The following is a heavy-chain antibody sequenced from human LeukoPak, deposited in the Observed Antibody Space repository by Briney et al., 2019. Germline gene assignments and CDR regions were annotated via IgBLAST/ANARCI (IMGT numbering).Heavy chain of an antibody. Sequence: SETLSFTCTVSGGSISGNYWSWIRQPPGTGLEWIGYIYYSGTTNYNPSLKSRVTISLDASKNQFSLKLSSVTAADTAVYYCARLQAVARTSDWFDPWGQGTLVTVSS. CDR2: IYYSGTT. V-gene: IGHV4-59*01. CDR1: GGSISGNY. CDR3: ARLQAVARTSDWFDP. D-gene: IGHD6-19*01. J-gene: IGHJ5*02.